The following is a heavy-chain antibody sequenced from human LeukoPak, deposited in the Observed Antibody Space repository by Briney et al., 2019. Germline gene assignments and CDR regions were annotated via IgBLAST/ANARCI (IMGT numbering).Heavy chain of an antibody. Sequence: GGSLRLSCAASGFTFSSYWMSWVRQAPGKGLEWVANIKQDGSEKYYVDSVKGRFTISRDNAKNSLYLQMNSLRAEDTAVYYCARVSYGYYDILTGYYDAIFDYWGQGTLVTVSS. CDR3: ARVSYGYYDILTGYYDAIFDY. CDR1: GFTFSSYW. J-gene: IGHJ4*02. V-gene: IGHV3-7*01. D-gene: IGHD3-9*01. CDR2: IKQDGSEK.